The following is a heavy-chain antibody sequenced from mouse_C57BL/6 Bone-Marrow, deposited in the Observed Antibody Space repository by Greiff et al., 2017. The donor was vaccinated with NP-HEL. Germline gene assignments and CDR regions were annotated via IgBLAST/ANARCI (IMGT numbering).Heavy chain of an antibody. CDR2: INPSSGYT. CDR1: GYTFTSYT. Sequence: QVQLQQSGAELARPGASVKMSCKASGYTFTSYTMHWVKQRPGQGLEWIGYINPSSGYTKYNQKFKDKATLTADKSSSTAYMQLSSLTSEDSAVYYCARFYGNYRYFDVWGTGTTVTVSS. V-gene: IGHV1-4*01. CDR3: ARFYGNYRYFDV. J-gene: IGHJ1*03. D-gene: IGHD2-1*01.